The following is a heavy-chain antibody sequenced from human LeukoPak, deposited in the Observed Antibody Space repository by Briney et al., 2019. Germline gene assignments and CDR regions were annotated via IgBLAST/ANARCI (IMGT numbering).Heavy chain of an antibody. V-gene: IGHV1-69*05. J-gene: IGHJ1*01. D-gene: IGHD6-19*01. CDR2: IIPIFGTA. CDR1: GGTFSSYA. CDR3: ARDSPTPGIAVAGTVEYFQH. Sequence: ASVKVSCKASGGTFSSYAISWVRQAPGQGLEWMGGIIPIFGTANYAQKFQGRVTITTDESTSTAYMELSSLRSEDTAVYYCARDSPTPGIAVAGTVEYFQHWGQGTLVTVSS.